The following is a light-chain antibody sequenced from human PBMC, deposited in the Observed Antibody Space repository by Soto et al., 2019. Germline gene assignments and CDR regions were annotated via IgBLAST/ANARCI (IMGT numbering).Light chain of an antibody. J-gene: IGLJ1*01. CDR3: CSYAGSYTYV. V-gene: IGLV2-11*01. Sequence: QSALTQPRSVSGSPGQSVTISCTGTSSDVGGYNYVSWYQQHPGKAPKLMIYDVSKRPSGVPDRFSGSKSGITASLTISGLQAEDEADYYCCSYAGSYTYVFGTGTKVTVL. CDR2: DVS. CDR1: SSDVGGYNY.